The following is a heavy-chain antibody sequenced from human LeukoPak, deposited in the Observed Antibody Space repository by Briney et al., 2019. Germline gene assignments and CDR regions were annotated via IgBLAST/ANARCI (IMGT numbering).Heavy chain of an antibody. D-gene: IGHD2/OR15-2a*01. CDR2: ISSGSSTI. CDR1: GFTFSSYS. Sequence: GASLRLSCAASGFTFSSYSMNWVRQAPGKGLEWVSYISSGSSTIYYADPVKGRFTFSRDNDKNSLYLQMNSLRDEDTAVYFCARTSMRAFDIWGQGTMVTVSS. J-gene: IGHJ3*02. CDR3: ARTSMRAFDI. V-gene: IGHV3-48*02.